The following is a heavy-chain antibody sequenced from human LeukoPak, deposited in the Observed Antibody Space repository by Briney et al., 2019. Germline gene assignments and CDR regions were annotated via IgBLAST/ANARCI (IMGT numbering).Heavy chain of an antibody. J-gene: IGHJ4*02. D-gene: IGHD2-15*01. Sequence: SETLSLTCAVYGGSFSGYYWSWIRQPPGKGLEWIGEINHSGSTNYNPSLKSRVTISVDTSKNQFSLKLSSVTAADTAVYYCARDWVAGVPVVVAGYYFDYWGQGTLVTVSS. V-gene: IGHV4-34*01. CDR1: GGSFSGYY. CDR3: ARDWVAGVPVVVAGYYFDY. CDR2: INHSGST.